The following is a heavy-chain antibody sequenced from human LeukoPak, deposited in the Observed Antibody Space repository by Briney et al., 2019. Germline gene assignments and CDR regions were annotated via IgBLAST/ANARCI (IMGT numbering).Heavy chain of an antibody. J-gene: IGHJ4*02. CDR1: GFTFSSYA. Sequence: PGGSLRLSCAASGFTFSSYAMHWVRQAPGKGLEWVAVISYDGSNKYYADSVKGRFTISRDNSKNTLYLQMNSLRAEDTAVYYCARETPVYSSSTLDYWGQGTLVTVSS. D-gene: IGHD6-6*01. CDR2: ISYDGSNK. CDR3: ARETPVYSSSTLDY. V-gene: IGHV3-30-3*01.